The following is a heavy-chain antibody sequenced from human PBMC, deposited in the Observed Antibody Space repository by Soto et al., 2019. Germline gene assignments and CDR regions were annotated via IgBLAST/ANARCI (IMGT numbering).Heavy chain of an antibody. D-gene: IGHD2-2*01. CDR3: ARGGWDIVVGPADYGMDV. CDR2: TYYRSRWYN. J-gene: IGHJ6*02. CDR1: GESVSSNSAA. V-gene: IGHV6-1*01. Sequence: SQTLSLTCAISGESVSSNSAAWNWIRQSPSRGLEWLGRTYYRSRWYNDYAVSVKSRITVNPDTSKNQFSLHLNSVTPEDTAVYYCARGGWDIVVGPADYGMDVWGQGTTVTVSS.